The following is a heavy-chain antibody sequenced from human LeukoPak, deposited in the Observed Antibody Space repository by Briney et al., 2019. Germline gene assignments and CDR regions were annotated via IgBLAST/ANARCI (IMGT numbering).Heavy chain of an antibody. V-gene: IGHV4-34*01. CDR2: INHSGST. D-gene: IGHD3-10*01. J-gene: IGHJ5*02. Sequence: SETLSLTCAVYGGSFSGYYWSWIRQPPGKGLEWIGEINHSGSTNYNPSLKSRVTISVDTSKNQFSLKLSPVTAADTAVYYCARSVYYYGSGSYSSSWFDPWGQGTLVTVSS. CDR1: GGSFSGYY. CDR3: ARSVYYYGSGSYSSSWFDP.